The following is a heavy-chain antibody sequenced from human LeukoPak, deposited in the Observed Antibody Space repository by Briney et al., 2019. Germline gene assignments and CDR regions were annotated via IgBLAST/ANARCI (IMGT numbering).Heavy chain of an antibody. D-gene: IGHD7-27*01. CDR1: GFTFSSYG. J-gene: IGHJ4*02. CDR3: AKDDVPSNWGALGLFDY. V-gene: IGHV3-33*06. Sequence: GRSLRLSCAASGFTFSSYGMHWVRQAPGKGLEWVAVIWYDGSNKYYADSVKGRFTISRDNSKNTLYPQMNSLRAEDTAVYYCAKDDVPSNWGALGLFDYWGQGTLVTVSS. CDR2: IWYDGSNK.